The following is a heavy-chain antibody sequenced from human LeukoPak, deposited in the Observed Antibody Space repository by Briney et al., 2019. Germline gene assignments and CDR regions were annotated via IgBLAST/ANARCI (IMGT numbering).Heavy chain of an antibody. D-gene: IGHD2-21*02. Sequence: GASLRPSCAASGFTFSSYAMSWVRQAPGKGLEWVSAISGSGGSTYYADSVKGRFTISRDNSKNTLYLQMNSLRAEDTAVYYCAKDTPTPPYCGGDCYSGEYFDYWGQGTLVTVSS. CDR3: AKDTPTPPYCGGDCYSGEYFDY. CDR2: ISGSGGST. V-gene: IGHV3-23*01. J-gene: IGHJ4*02. CDR1: GFTFSSYA.